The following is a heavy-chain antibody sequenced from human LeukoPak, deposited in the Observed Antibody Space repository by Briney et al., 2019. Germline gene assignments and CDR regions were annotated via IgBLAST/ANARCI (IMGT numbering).Heavy chain of an antibody. CDR2: IYTSGST. Sequence: SETLSLTCTVSGGSISSYYWSWIRQPAGKGLEWIGRIYTSGSTNYNPSLKSRVTMSVDTSKNQFSLKLSSVTAADTAVYYCARDGLGYCSSTSCSTGDYYYYYYMDVWGKGTTVTVSS. D-gene: IGHD2-2*01. CDR3: ARDGLGYCSSTSCSTGDYYYYYYMDV. CDR1: GGSISSYY. J-gene: IGHJ6*03. V-gene: IGHV4-4*07.